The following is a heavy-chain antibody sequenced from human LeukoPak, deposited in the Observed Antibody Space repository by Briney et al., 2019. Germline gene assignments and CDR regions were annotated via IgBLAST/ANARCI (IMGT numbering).Heavy chain of an antibody. CDR2: ISSGSTYI. D-gene: IGHD2-2*01. CDR1: GFTFSRYS. Sequence: PGGSLRLSCAASGFTFSRYSMNWVRQAPGKGLEWVSSISSGSTYIYYADSVKGRFTISRDNAENSLLLQMTSLRAEDTAVYYCARGAQIVVTPAAQARPGPSGIDYWGQGTLVTVPS. J-gene: IGHJ4*02. CDR3: ARGAQIVVTPAAQARPGPSGIDY. V-gene: IGHV3-21*01.